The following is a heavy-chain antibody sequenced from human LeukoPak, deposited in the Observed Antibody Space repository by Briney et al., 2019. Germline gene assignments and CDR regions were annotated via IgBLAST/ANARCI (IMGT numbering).Heavy chain of an antibody. Sequence: GGSLRLSCAASGFTFSSYEFNWVRQAPGRGREWVSYISSSGTMIFYADSVKGRFTISRDNSKNSLYLQMNNLRAEDTAVYYCAREVASCGGDCLAPWGQGTLVTITS. J-gene: IGHJ5*02. V-gene: IGHV3-48*03. D-gene: IGHD2-21*02. CDR2: ISSSGTMI. CDR3: AREVASCGGDCLAP. CDR1: GFTFSSYE.